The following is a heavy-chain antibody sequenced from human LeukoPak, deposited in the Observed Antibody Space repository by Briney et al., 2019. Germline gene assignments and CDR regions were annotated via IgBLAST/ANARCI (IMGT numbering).Heavy chain of an antibody. D-gene: IGHD6-13*01. J-gene: IGHJ5*02. Sequence: GESLKISCKGSGYSFTSYWIVWVRQMPGKGLEWMGIIYPGDSDTRYSPSFQGQVTISADKSISTAYLQWSSLKASDTAMYYCARIAAAGTIASWFDPWGQGTLVTVSS. CDR3: ARIAAAGTIASWFDP. CDR1: GYSFTSYW. V-gene: IGHV5-51*01. CDR2: IYPGDSDT.